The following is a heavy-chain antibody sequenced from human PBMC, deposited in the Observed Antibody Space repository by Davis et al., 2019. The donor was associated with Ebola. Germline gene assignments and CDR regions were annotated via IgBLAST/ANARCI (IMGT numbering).Heavy chain of an antibody. V-gene: IGHV4-59*11. Sequence: PSETLSLTCTFSDGSISSHYWNWIRQPPGKGLEWVGIIYHGGRTHYNPSLKSRVSISADMSKNQFSLELRSVTAAYTAVYYCVRFGLGAYWGQGTLVTVSS. CDR1: DGSISSHY. J-gene: IGHJ4*02. CDR3: VRFGLGAY. CDR2: IYHGGRT. D-gene: IGHD3-16*01.